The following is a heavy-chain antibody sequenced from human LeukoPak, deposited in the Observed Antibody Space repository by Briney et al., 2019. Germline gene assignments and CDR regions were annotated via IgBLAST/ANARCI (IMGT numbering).Heavy chain of an antibody. CDR3: ARDGNLDY. Sequence: PGGPLRLSCAASGFTFSSYGMHWVRQAPGKGLEWVAFIRYDGSNKYYADSVKGRFTISRDNAKNSLYLQMNSLRAEDTAVYYCARDGNLDYWGQGTLVTVSS. CDR2: IRYDGSNK. V-gene: IGHV3-30*02. J-gene: IGHJ4*02. CDR1: GFTFSSYG.